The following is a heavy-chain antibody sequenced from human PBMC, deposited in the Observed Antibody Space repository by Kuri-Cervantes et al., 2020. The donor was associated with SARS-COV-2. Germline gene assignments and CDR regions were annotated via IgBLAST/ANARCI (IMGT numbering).Heavy chain of an antibody. J-gene: IGHJ2*01. CDR3: ARAGYSTGWFPDWYFDL. CDR2: IWYDGSNK. D-gene: IGHD6-19*01. Sequence: GGSLRLSCAASGFTFSSYGMHWVRQAPGKGLEWVAIIWYDGSNKYYADSVKGRFTISRDNSKTTLYLQMNSLRAEDTAVYYCARAGYSTGWFPDWYFDLWGRGTLVTVSS. V-gene: IGHV3-33*08. CDR1: GFTFSSYG.